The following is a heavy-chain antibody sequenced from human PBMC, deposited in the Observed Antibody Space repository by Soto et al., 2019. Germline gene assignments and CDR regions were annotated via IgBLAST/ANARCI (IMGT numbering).Heavy chain of an antibody. V-gene: IGHV4-59*01. J-gene: IGHJ4*02. D-gene: IGHD3-10*01. Sequence: SETLSLTCTVSGGSISSYYWSWIRQPPGKGLEWIGYIYYSGSTNYNPSLKSRVTISVDTSKNQFSLKLSSVTAADTAVYYCARARSLYGSGSYYNDYYFDHWGQGTLVTVSS. CDR2: IYYSGST. CDR3: ARARSLYGSGSYYNDYYFDH. CDR1: GGSISSYY.